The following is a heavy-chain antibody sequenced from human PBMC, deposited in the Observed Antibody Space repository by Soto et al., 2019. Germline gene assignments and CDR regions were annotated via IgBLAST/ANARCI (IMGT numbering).Heavy chain of an antibody. CDR1: GFTSTGYP. V-gene: IGHV1-3*01. D-gene: IGHD6-19*01. CDR2: INAGNGNT. J-gene: IGHJ5*02. Sequence: ASVKVSCKASGFTSTGYPIHWVRQVPGHRLEWMGWINAGNGNTKYSQRFQGRVTISRDTSASAADMELSSLTSEDTAIYYCAILPVAAYNWFDPWGQGTLVTVSS. CDR3: AILPVAAYNWFDP.